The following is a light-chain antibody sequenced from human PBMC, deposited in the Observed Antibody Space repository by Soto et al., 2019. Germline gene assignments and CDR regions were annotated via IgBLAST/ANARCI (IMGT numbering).Light chain of an antibody. CDR1: TGAVTSDYY. CDR2: KTS. Sequence: QAVVTQEPSLTVSPGGTVTLTCALTTGAVTSDYYPNWFQRKPGQAHRTLIYKTSNKHSWTPARFSGSLLGGKAALTLSGVQPEDEADYYWALLYRGSWVFGGGTKVTVL. V-gene: IGLV7-43*01. J-gene: IGLJ3*02. CDR3: ALLYRGSWV.